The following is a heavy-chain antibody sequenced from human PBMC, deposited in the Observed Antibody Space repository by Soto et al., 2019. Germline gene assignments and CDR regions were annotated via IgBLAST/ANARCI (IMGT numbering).Heavy chain of an antibody. CDR2: IKSKTDGGTT. CDR1: GFTFSNAW. V-gene: IGHV3-15*01. CDR3: TARYCSSTSCRSYYYYYGMDV. J-gene: IGHJ6*02. D-gene: IGHD2-2*01. Sequence: LRLSCAASGFTFSNAWMSWVRQAPGKGLEWVGRIKSKTDGGTTDYAAPVKGRFTISRDDSKNTLYLQMNSLKTEDTAVYYCTARYCSSTSCRSYYYYYGMDVWGQGTTVTVSS.